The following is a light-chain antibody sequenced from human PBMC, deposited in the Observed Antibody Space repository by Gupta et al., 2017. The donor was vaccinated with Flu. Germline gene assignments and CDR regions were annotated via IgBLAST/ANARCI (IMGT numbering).Light chain of an antibody. CDR1: GSNIGAGSD. Sequence: QTVLTPPPSVPGAPGQRVTISCTGSGSNIGAGSDVHWHQHLPATALKHLIYAHRKRPSGVPDRCSGSKSGTSAFLAITEVQDEDEADYYCQSYDRSLSGVFGGGTKLTVL. V-gene: IGLV1-40*01. CDR2: AHR. CDR3: QSYDRSLSGV. J-gene: IGLJ3*02.